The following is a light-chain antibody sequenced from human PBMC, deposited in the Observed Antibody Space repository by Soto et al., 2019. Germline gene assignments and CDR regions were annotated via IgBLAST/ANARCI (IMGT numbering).Light chain of an antibody. J-gene: IGKJ5*01. Sequence: DIQMTQSPSSMSASVVDRFTITFRASQDISDFLAWFQQKPGEVPKRLIYAASSLGRGVPSRFSGSGSGTEFTLTLSSLQPDDFATYYCQQYNSYRITFGQGTRLEIK. CDR3: QQYNSYRIT. V-gene: IGKV1-17*03. CDR1: QDISDF. CDR2: AAS.